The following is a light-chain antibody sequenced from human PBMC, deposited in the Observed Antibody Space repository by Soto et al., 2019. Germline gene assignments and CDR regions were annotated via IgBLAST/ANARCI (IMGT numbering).Light chain of an antibody. CDR2: EVT. CDR1: SSDVGGYKH. J-gene: IGLJ2*01. V-gene: IGLV2-14*01. CDR3: SSYKSGATLV. Sequence: QSALSQPASVSGSPGQSITISCTGTSSDVGGYKHVAWYQQYPGKAPKLIIFEVTDRPSGVSNRFSGSKSGNTASLSISGLQAEDEADYYCSSYKSGATLVFGGGTKLTVL.